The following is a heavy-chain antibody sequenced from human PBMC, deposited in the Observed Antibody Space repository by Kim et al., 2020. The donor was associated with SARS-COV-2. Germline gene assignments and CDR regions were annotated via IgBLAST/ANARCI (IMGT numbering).Heavy chain of an antibody. J-gene: IGHJ4*02. CDR3: TRVFGYYDSSGYYYPLWYFDY. Sequence: GGSLRLSCTASGFTFGDYAMSWVRQAPGKGLEWVGFIRSKAYGGTTEYAASVKGRFTISRDDSKSIAYLQMNSLKTEDTAVYYCTRVFGYYDSSGYYYPLWYFDYWGQGTLVTVSS. V-gene: IGHV3-49*04. CDR2: IRSKAYGGTT. CDR1: GFTFGDYA. D-gene: IGHD3-22*01.